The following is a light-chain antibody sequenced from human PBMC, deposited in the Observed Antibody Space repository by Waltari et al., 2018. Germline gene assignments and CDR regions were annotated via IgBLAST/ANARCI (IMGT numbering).Light chain of an antibody. Sequence: EIVLTQSPATLSLSPGERATLSCRASQSINSDLAWYQQKPGQAPRLVISDASSRATGSPARFSGSGSGTDFTLTITSLGPEDFADYYCQQRHSWPRTFGQGTKLEVK. V-gene: IGKV3-11*01. CDR3: QQRHSWPRT. J-gene: IGKJ1*01. CDR1: QSINSD. CDR2: DAS.